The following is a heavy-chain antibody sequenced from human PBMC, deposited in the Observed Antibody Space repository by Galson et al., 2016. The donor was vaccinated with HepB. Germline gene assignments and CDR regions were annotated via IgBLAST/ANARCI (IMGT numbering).Heavy chain of an antibody. CDR3: AREGWYLDY. CDR2: ISAHNGNT. Sequence: SVKVSCKASGYTFKSFGISWVRQAPGQGLEWLGLISAHNGNTNYAQTLQGRVTVTTDAFTTTAYMELRSLRSDDTAVYYCAREGWYLDYWGQGTLVTVHS. J-gene: IGHJ4*02. D-gene: IGHD2-15*01. V-gene: IGHV1-18*01. CDR1: GYTFKSFG.